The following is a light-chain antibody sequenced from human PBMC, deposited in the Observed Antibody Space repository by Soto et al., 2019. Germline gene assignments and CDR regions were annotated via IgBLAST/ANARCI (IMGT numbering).Light chain of an antibody. J-gene: IGLJ1*01. V-gene: IGLV2-23*01. CDR3: CSYAGSSTWV. Sequence: QSALTQPASVSGSPGQSITISCTGNRSDVGSYNLVSWYQQHPGKVPKIMIYEASKRPSGAPNRFSGSKSGNTASLTISGLQAEDEADYYCCSYAGSSTWVFGTGTKVTVL. CDR1: RSDVGSYNL. CDR2: EAS.